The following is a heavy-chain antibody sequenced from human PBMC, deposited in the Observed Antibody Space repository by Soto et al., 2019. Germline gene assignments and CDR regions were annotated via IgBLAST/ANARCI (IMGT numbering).Heavy chain of an antibody. V-gene: IGHV1-18*01. CDR1: GYNFHSYG. Sequence: QVQLVQSGAEVKKPGASVKVSCKASGYNFHSYGIPWVRQAPGQGLEWLGWVSAYNGEIHSGQMLHGRFSLTIDIPASSAYMELRSLRPDDTAVYYCARDLEESGDVWTGVGLYWGQGTRVTVSS. CDR3: ARDLEESGDVWTGVGLY. D-gene: IGHD3-3*01. J-gene: IGHJ4*02. CDR2: VSAYNGEI.